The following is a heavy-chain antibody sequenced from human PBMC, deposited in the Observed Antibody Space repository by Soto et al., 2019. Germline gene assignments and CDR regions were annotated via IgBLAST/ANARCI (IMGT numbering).Heavy chain of an antibody. CDR3: AREYYGSGNGELGY. CDR1: CGSFSGYY. V-gene: IGHV4-34*01. CDR2: INHRGST. J-gene: IGHJ4*02. Sequence: SETLSLTCAVYCGSFSGYYWSWIRQPPGKWLEWIWEINHRGSTNYNPSLKSRVTISVDTSKNQFSLKLSSATAADTAVYYCAREYYGSGNGELGYWGQGTLVPVSS. D-gene: IGHD3-10*01.